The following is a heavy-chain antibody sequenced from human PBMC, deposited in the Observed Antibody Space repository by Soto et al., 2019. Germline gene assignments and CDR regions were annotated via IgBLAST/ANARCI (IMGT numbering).Heavy chain of an antibody. CDR3: ARDIYYYDSSGYYFQPYGMDV. V-gene: IGHV4-59*01. Sequence: PSETLSLTCTVSGGSISSYYWSWIRQPPGKGLEWIGYIYYSGSTNYNPSLKSRVTISVDTSKNQFSLKLSSVTAAVTAVYYCARDIYYYDSSGYYFQPYGMDVWGQGTTVTVAS. D-gene: IGHD3-22*01. J-gene: IGHJ6*02. CDR2: IYYSGST. CDR1: GGSISSYY.